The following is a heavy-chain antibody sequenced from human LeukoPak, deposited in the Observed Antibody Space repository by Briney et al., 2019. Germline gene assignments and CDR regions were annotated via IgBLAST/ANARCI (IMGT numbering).Heavy chain of an antibody. J-gene: IGHJ6*03. CDR1: GYTFTSYD. CDR3: ARGAGYCSSTSCYGSYYYMDV. V-gene: IGHV1-8*01. D-gene: IGHD2-2*01. Sequence: ASVKVSCKASGYTFTSYDINWVRQATGQGREWMGWMNPNSGNTGYAQKFQGRVNMTRNTSISTAYMELSSLRSEDTAVYYCARGAGYCSSTSCYGSYYYMDVWGKGTTVTVSS. CDR2: MNPNSGNT.